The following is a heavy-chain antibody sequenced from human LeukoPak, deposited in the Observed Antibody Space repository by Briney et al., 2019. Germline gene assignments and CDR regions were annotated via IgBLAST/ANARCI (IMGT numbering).Heavy chain of an antibody. V-gene: IGHV4-34*01. CDR1: GGSFSGYY. D-gene: IGHD3-10*01. CDR3: AKSNGYGLMDI. CDR2: INHSGST. Sequence: SETLSLTCAVYGGSFSGYYWSWIRQPPGKGLEWIGEINHSGSTNYNPSLKSRVTISLDTSRNQFSLKLNSVTAADTAVYYCAKSNGYGLMDIWGQGTMVTVSS. J-gene: IGHJ3*02.